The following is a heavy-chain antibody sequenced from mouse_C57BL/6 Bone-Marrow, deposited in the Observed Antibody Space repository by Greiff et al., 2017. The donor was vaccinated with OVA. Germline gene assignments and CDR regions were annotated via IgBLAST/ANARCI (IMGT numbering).Heavy chain of an antibody. CDR1: GYTFTDYE. CDR3: ERVGEDY. Sequence: QVHLKQSGAELVRPGASVTLSCKASGYTFTDYEMHWVKQTPVHGLEWIGAIDPETGGTAYNQKFKGKAILTADKSSSTAYMELRSLTSADSAVYYCERVGEDYWGQGTSVTVSS. J-gene: IGHJ4*01. CDR2: IDPETGGT. V-gene: IGHV1-15*01.